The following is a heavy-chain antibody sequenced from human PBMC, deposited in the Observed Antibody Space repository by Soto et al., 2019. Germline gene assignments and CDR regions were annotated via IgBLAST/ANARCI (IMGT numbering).Heavy chain of an antibody. V-gene: IGHV3-33*01. CDR2: IWWHERDK. Sequence: PGGSLRLSCVASGFTFRSYVMHRVRQAPGKGLEWVAVIWWHERDKFYADSVNGRFTISRDNSKNTLYLQMSSLRAEDTAVYYFASDDGAESGRFPFDYWGQGTQVTVSS. CDR3: ASDDGAESGRFPFDY. D-gene: IGHD1-26*01. CDR1: GFTFRSYV. J-gene: IGHJ4*02.